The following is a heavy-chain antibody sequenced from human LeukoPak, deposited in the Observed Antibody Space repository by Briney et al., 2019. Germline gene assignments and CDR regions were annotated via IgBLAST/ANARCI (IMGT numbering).Heavy chain of an antibody. Sequence: SETLSLTCTVSGGSTSSYYWSWIRQPPGKGLEWIGYIYYSGSTNYNPFLKSRVTISVDTSKNQFSLKLSSVTAADTAVYYCARADSGSYDYWGQGTLVTVSS. CDR3: ARADSGSYDY. CDR2: IYYSGST. D-gene: IGHD1-26*01. V-gene: IGHV4-59*01. CDR1: GGSTSSYY. J-gene: IGHJ4*02.